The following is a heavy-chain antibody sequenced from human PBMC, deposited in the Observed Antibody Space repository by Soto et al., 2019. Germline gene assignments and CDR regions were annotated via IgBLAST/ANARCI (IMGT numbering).Heavy chain of an antibody. CDR2: IYYSGST. D-gene: IGHD4-17*01. V-gene: IGHV4-31*03. Sequence: QVQLQESGPGLVKPSQTLSLTCTVSGGSISSGGYYWSWIRQHPGKGLEWIGYIYYSGSTYYNPSLKSRDSSSVDTSNNPFTLELSCVTAADPAVYYCERGWGSRTTVTCYNWFDPWGQGTLVTVSS. CDR3: ERGWGSRTTVTCYNWFDP. J-gene: IGHJ5*02. CDR1: GGSISSGGYY.